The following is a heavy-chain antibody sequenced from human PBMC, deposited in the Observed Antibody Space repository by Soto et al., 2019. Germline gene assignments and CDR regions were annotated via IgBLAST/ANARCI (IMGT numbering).Heavy chain of an antibody. J-gene: IGHJ6*03. V-gene: IGHV3-33*01. CDR2: IWYDGSNK. Sequence: GGSLRLSCAASGFTFSSYGMHWVRQAPGKGLEWVAVIWYDGSNKYYADSVKGRFTISRDNSKNTLYLQMNSLRAEDTAVYYCARDRYCSSTSCSVGYMDVWGKGTTVTVSS. D-gene: IGHD2-2*01. CDR1: GFTFSSYG. CDR3: ARDRYCSSTSCSVGYMDV.